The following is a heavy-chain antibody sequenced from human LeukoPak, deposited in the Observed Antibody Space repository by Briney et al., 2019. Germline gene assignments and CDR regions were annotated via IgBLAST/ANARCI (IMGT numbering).Heavy chain of an antibody. CDR1: GGSISSYY. D-gene: IGHD2-21*02. CDR3: AAAYCGGDCYSALDY. CDR2: IYYSGRT. Sequence: PSESLSLTCTVSGGSISSYYWSWIRQPPGEGLEWVGSIYYSGRTNYNPSLKSRVTISVDTSKSQFSLKLSSVTAADTAVYYCAAAYCGGDCYSALDYWGQGTLVTVSS. J-gene: IGHJ4*02. V-gene: IGHV4-59*01.